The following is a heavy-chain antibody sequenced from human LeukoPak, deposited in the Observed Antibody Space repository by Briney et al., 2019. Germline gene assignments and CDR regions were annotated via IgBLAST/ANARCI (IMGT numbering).Heavy chain of an antibody. D-gene: IGHD5-18*01. V-gene: IGHV3-7*01. Sequence: QTGGSLRLSCAASGFTFSTYWMTWVRQAPGKGLEWVANIKEDGSDKYYVDSVKGRFTISRDNAKNSLYLQMNNLRAEDTAVYYCARDVGYFRFDYWGQGTLVTVSS. J-gene: IGHJ4*02. CDR3: ARDVGYFRFDY. CDR2: IKEDGSDK. CDR1: GFTFSTYW.